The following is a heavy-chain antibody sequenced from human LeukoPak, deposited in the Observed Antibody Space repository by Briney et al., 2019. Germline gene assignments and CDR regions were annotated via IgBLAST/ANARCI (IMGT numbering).Heavy chain of an antibody. CDR1: GFTFSSYG. D-gene: IGHD3-3*02. V-gene: IGHV3-33*06. Sequence: GGSLRLSCAASGFTFSSYGMHWVRQAPGKGLEWVAVIWYDGSNKYYADSVKGRFTISRDNSKNTMSLQMSSLRVEDTAIYFCAKVGNFGYYFDYWGQGTLVTVSS. J-gene: IGHJ4*02. CDR3: AKVGNFGYYFDY. CDR2: IWYDGSNK.